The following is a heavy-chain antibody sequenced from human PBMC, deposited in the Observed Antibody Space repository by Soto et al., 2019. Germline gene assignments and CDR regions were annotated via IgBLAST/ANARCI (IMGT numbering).Heavy chain of an antibody. CDR1: GYTFTSYG. Sequence: QVPLVQSGAEVKKPGASVKVSCKASGYTFTSYGISWVRQAPGQGLEWMGWISAYNGNTNYAQKLQGRVTMTTDTSTSTAYRELRSLRSDDTAVYYCARGTYYYDSSGYPYPDYWGQGTLVTVSS. CDR3: ARGTYYYDSSGYPYPDY. J-gene: IGHJ4*02. CDR2: ISAYNGNT. V-gene: IGHV1-18*01. D-gene: IGHD3-22*01.